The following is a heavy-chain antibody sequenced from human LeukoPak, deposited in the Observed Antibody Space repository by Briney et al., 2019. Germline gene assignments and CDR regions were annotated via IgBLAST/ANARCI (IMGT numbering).Heavy chain of an antibody. Sequence: GGSLRLSCAASGFTFAGYAMSWVRQAPWKGLEWVSSIQGTDGTTYYADSVKGRFTVSRDNSKNTLYLQMNSLRVEDTAVYYCAKDFRHSSTADSGSDLPLDYWGQGTLVSVSS. V-gene: IGHV3-23*01. D-gene: IGHD1-26*01. CDR1: GFTFAGYA. J-gene: IGHJ4*02. CDR3: AKDFRHSSTADSGSDLPLDY. CDR2: IQGTDGTT.